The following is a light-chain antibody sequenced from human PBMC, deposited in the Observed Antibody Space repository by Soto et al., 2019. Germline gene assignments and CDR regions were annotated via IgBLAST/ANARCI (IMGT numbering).Light chain of an antibody. CDR2: EGT. J-gene: IGLJ1*01. V-gene: IGLV2-14*02. CDR3: SSYTSSSTLV. CDR1: SSDVGAYNL. Sequence: QSALTQPASVSGSPEQSITISCTGTSSDVGAYNLVSWYQQLPGKAPRLIIYEGTKRPSGISHRFSGSKSGNTASLTISGLQAEDEADYYCSSYTSSSTLVFGTGTKVTVL.